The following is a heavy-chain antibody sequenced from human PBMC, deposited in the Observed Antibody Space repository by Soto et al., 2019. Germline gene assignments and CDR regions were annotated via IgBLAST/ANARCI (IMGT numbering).Heavy chain of an antibody. J-gene: IGHJ5*02. V-gene: IGHV4-4*07. CDR1: GGSISSYY. CDR3: ARDREYYDSSGPNNWFDP. D-gene: IGHD3-22*01. Sequence: SETLSLTCTVSGGSISSYYWSWIRDPAGKGLEWIGRIYTSGSTNYNPSLKSRVTMSVDTSKNQFSLKLSSVTAADTAVYYCARDREYYDSSGPNNWFDPWGQGTLVTVSS. CDR2: IYTSGST.